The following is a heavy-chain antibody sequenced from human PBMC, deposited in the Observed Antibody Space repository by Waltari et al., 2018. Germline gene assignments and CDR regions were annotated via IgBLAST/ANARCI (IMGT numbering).Heavy chain of an antibody. D-gene: IGHD4-17*01. CDR1: GGSINSGGYS. J-gene: IGHJ4*02. V-gene: IGHV4-30-2*01. CDR2: SYQSGTT. CDR3: ARASGDTLHH. Sequence: QLQLQESGSGLVKPSQTLSLTCVVSGGSINSGGYSWNWIRQPPGKGLECIGYSYQSGTTFYNPALRSRVTISIDRSNNQFSLNLTSVTAADTAVYYCARASGDTLHHWGQGILVTVSS.